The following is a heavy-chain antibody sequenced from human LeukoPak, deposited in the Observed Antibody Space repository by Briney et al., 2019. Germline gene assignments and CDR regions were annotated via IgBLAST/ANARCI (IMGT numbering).Heavy chain of an antibody. Sequence: PGGSLRLSCAASGFTVSSNYMSWVRQAPGKGLEWVSSISSSSSYIYYADSVKGRFTISRDNAKNSLYLQMNSLRAEDTAVYYCARDQLGIPDYWGQGTLVTVSS. CDR3: ARDQLGIPDY. CDR1: GFTVSSNY. J-gene: IGHJ4*02. CDR2: ISSSSSYI. D-gene: IGHD2-2*01. V-gene: IGHV3-21*01.